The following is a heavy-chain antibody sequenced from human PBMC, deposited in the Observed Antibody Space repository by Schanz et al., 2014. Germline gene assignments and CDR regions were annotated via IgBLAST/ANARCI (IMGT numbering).Heavy chain of an antibody. CDR2: ISASGGST. V-gene: IGHV3-23*04. CDR3: ARANYRRKINFNY. D-gene: IGHD3-10*01. J-gene: IGHJ4*02. CDR1: GFTFSSYA. Sequence: EADLVESGGGLIQRGESLRLSCAASGFTFSSYAMSWVRQAPGKGLEWVSTISASGGSTYYADSVKGRFTMSRDNSKNTLYLQMNSLRAEDTAVYYCARANYRRKINFNYWGRGTLVTVSS.